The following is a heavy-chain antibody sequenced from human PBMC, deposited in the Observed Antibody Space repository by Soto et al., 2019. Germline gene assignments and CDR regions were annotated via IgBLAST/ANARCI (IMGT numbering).Heavy chain of an antibody. CDR2: IIPFHGVT. J-gene: IGHJ4*02. CDR3: TRDWEITVSTWSFGGF. Sequence: QVQLVQSGAEVKKPGSSVKVSCKASGGTFSPYTINWVRQAPGQGLEWMGRIIPFHGVTNYAQKFQARVTITADKSTSTAYMELRGLRFEDTAVYYCTRDWEITVSTWSFGGFWGRGTLVTVSS. CDR1: GGTFSPYT. V-gene: IGHV1-69*08. D-gene: IGHD3-10*01.